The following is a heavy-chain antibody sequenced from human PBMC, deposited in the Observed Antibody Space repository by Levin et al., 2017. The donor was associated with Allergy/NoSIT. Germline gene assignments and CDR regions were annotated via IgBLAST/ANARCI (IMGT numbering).Heavy chain of an antibody. CDR1: GFTFSSHW. J-gene: IGHJ4*02. Sequence: ETLSLTCAASGFTFSSHWMYWVRQAPGEGLVWVSRINSDGSTTGYADSVKGRFTISRDNAKNTLYLQLNSLRAEDTAVYYCARDLQYRIDYWGQGTLVTVSS. V-gene: IGHV3-74*01. CDR3: ARDLQYRIDY. CDR2: INSDGSTT. D-gene: IGHD2-2*02.